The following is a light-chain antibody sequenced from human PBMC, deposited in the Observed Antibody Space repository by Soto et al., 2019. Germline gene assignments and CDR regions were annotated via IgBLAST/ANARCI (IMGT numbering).Light chain of an antibody. CDR1: QSISSN. CDR3: QQYNNWSWK. V-gene: IGKV3-15*01. Sequence: EIVMTQSPDTLSVSAGEIATLSCRASQSISSNLAWYLQRVGQAPRLLIYGASTRAPGISARFSGSGSGTEFTLTISSLQSEDFAIYYCQQYNNWSWKFGQGTKVDIK. J-gene: IGKJ1*01. CDR2: GAS.